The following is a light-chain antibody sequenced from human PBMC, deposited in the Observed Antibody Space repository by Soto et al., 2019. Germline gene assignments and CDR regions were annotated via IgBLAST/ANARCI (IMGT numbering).Light chain of an antibody. CDR2: GAS. CDR1: QSVSSS. Sequence: EMVMTQSPATRSVSPGERVTLSCRASQSVSSSLAWYQQRPGQAPRLLIYGASTRATGIPDRFSGSGSGTDFTLTISRLEPEDFAVYYCQQYGSSPITFGQGTRLEIK. CDR3: QQYGSSPIT. V-gene: IGKV3-20*01. J-gene: IGKJ5*01.